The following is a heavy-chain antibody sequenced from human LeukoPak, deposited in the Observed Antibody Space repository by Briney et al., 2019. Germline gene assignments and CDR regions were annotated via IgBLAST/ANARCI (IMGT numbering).Heavy chain of an antibody. J-gene: IGHJ6*03. CDR2: IYTSGST. Sequence: SETLSLTCTVSGGSINNYYWSWIRQPAGKGLEWIGRIYTSGSTNYNPSLKSRVTMSVDTSKNQFSLKLSSVTAADTAVYYCARAPPGGIYYYYMDVWGKGTTVTVSS. V-gene: IGHV4-4*07. D-gene: IGHD6-13*01. CDR1: GGSINNYY. CDR3: ARAPPGGIYYYYMDV.